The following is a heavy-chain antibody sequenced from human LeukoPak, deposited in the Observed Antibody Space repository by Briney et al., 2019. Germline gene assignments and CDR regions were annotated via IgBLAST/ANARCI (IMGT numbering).Heavy chain of an antibody. D-gene: IGHD6-19*01. CDR1: GFNFASNW. J-gene: IGHJ4*02. V-gene: IGHV3-74*01. CDR3: ARVGAVAGTSYFDQ. Sequence: GGSLRLSCAASGFNFASNWMHWVRQTPGKGLVWVSRINSGGSGTSYADSVEGRFTISRDNAKNTLYLQMNSLRAEDTAVYYCARVGAVAGTSYFDQWGQGTLVTVSS. CDR2: INSGGSGT.